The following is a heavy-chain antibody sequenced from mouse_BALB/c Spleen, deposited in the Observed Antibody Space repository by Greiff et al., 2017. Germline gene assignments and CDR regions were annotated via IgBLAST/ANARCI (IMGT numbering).Heavy chain of an antibody. Sequence: VKLVESGPGLVAPSQSLSITCTVSGFSLTSYGVHWVRQPPGKGLEWLGVIWAGGSTNYNSALMSRLSISKDNSKSQVFLKMNSLQTDDTAMYYCARDYGNYLAYWGQGTLVTVSA. J-gene: IGHJ3*01. D-gene: IGHD2-1*01. CDR2: IWAGGST. V-gene: IGHV2-9*02. CDR1: GFSLTSYG. CDR3: ARDYGNYLAY.